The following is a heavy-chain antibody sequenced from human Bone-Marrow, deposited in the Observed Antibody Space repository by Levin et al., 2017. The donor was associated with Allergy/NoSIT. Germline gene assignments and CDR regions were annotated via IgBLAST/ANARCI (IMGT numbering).Heavy chain of an antibody. CDR3: AKDGVWNDFNNWFDP. CDR2: IYSGGST. D-gene: IGHD1-1*01. Sequence: PSETLSLTCSVSGGSITNYYWSWIRQPAGKGLEWIGRIYSGGSTDYNPSLKSRLTLSVDTSKNQFSLKLNSVTAADTAVYYCAKDGVWNDFNNWFDPWGQGTLVTVSS. V-gene: IGHV4-4*07. CDR1: GGSITNYY. J-gene: IGHJ5*02.